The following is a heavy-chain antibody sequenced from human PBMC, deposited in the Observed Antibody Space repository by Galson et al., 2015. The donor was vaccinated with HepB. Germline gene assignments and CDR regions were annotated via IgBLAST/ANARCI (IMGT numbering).Heavy chain of an antibody. J-gene: IGHJ1*01. D-gene: IGHD2-21*02. CDR3: AREPGKDCGGDCYPVFQH. Sequence: SVKVSCKASGGTFSSYAISWVRQAPGQGLEWMGGIIPIFGTANYAQKFQGRVTITADESTSTAYMELSSLRSEDTAVYYCAREPGKDCGGDCYPVFQHWGQGTLVTVSS. V-gene: IGHV1-69*13. CDR2: IIPIFGTA. CDR1: GGTFSSYA.